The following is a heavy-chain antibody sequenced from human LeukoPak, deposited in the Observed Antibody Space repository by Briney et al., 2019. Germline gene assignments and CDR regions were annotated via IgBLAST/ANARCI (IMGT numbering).Heavy chain of an antibody. CDR1: GGSISSTNW. V-gene: IGHV4-4*02. Sequence: SETLSLTCGVSGGSISSTNWWSWFRRPPGEGLVWIGGISLTGETNYNPSLNGRVTMSLDKSRNQLSLKLTSVTAADTAIYYCSRESGAFCPFGYWGQGTLVIVPP. D-gene: IGHD1-26*01. J-gene: IGHJ4*02. CDR3: SRESGAFCPFGY. CDR2: ISLTGET.